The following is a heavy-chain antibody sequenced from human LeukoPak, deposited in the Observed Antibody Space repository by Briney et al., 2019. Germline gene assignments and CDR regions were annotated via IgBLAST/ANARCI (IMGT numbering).Heavy chain of an antibody. J-gene: IGHJ5*02. CDR2: IYNSGST. CDR3: ARDLASRFDP. D-gene: IGHD2-2*01. CDR1: GGSISSGGYY. Sequence: ASQTLSLTCTVSGGSISSGGYYWSWIRQHPGKGLEWIGYIYNSGSTNYNPSLKSRVTISVDTSKNQFSLKLSSVTAADTAVYYCARDLASRFDPWGQGTLVTVSS. V-gene: IGHV4-31*03.